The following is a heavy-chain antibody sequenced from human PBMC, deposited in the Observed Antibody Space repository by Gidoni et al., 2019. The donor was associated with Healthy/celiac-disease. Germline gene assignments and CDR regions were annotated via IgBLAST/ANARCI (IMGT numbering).Heavy chain of an antibody. V-gene: IGHV3-23*01. D-gene: IGHD3-9*01. Sequence: EVQLLESGGGLVQPGGSLSLSCAASGFTFSSYAMSWVRQAPGKGLEWVSAISGSGGSTYYADSVKGRFTISRDNSKNTLYLQMNSLRAEDTAVYYCAKQKGITIFSPMNFDYWGQGTLVTVSS. J-gene: IGHJ4*02. CDR3: AKQKGITIFSPMNFDY. CDR1: GFTFSSYA. CDR2: ISGSGGST.